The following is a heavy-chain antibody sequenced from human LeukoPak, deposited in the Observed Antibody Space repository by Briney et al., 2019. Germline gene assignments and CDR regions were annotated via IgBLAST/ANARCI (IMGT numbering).Heavy chain of an antibody. CDR2: TSYEGNGT. D-gene: IGHD2-15*01. CDR1: GFSVSKSV. CDR3: ASEVEALLDH. J-gene: IGHJ4*02. V-gene: IGHV3-30*03. Sequence: GGSLRLSCAASGFSVSKSVMYWLRQAPGMGLDWVAATSYEGNGTFYAGSVKGRFTMSRDNANNMVYLQMNSLRQEDTALYYCASEVEALLDHWGQGTLVTISS.